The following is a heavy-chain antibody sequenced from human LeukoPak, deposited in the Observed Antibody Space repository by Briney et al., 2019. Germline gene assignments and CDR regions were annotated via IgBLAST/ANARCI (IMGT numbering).Heavy chain of an antibody. D-gene: IGHD3-9*01. V-gene: IGHV3-21*01. Sequence: AGSLRLSCVAYTFTFSSNNMNWDRQAPGKGLQWVSYISASGSHMYYEDSVKGRFTISRDNAGGSLYLHMNSLRGEDTAVYYCAREAPDWDLPVHWGQGTLVTV. CDR1: TFTFSSNN. CDR2: ISASGSHM. J-gene: IGHJ4*02. CDR3: AREAPDWDLPVH.